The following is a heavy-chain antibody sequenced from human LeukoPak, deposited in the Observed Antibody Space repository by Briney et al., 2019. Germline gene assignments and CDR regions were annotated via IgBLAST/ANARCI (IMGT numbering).Heavy chain of an antibody. V-gene: IGHV4-30-2*01. J-gene: IGHJ4*02. CDR2: IYHSGST. CDR3: ARMYSSSWYELDY. CDR1: GGSISSGGYS. Sequence: PSQTLSLTCAVSGGSISSGGYSWSWIRQPPGKGLEWIGYIYHSGSTYYNPSLKSRVTISVDRSKNQFSLKLSFVTAADTAVYYCARMYSSSWYELDYWGQGTLVTVSS. D-gene: IGHD6-13*01.